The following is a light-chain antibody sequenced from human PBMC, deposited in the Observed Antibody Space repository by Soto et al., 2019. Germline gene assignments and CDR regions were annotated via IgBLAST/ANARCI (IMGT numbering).Light chain of an antibody. V-gene: IGKV1-5*01. CDR2: DAS. CDR1: QNINAW. J-gene: IGKJ1*01. CDR3: QHYCLYPPWP. Sequence: DSHITQSLSSVSVSVGDRVTIPCRTSQNINAWLAWYQQRPGQAPKLLIYDASTVQSGVPSRFSGSGSGTEFTLTISSLQPDDSATYYCQHYCLYPPWPFGQGTKVDIK.